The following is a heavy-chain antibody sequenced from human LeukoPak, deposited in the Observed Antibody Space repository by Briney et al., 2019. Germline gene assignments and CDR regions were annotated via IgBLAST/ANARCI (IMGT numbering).Heavy chain of an antibody. CDR1: GFTVSSNY. D-gene: IGHD5-12*01. CDR2: IYTGGST. Sequence: GGSLRLSCAASGFTVSSNYMSWVRQAPGKGLEGVSVIYTGGSTYYADSVKGRFNISRDNSKNTMYLQMNSLRAEDTAVYYCARLYSGYGRTKKDFDYWGQGTLVTVSS. CDR3: ARLYSGYGRTKKDFDY. V-gene: IGHV3-53*01. J-gene: IGHJ4*02.